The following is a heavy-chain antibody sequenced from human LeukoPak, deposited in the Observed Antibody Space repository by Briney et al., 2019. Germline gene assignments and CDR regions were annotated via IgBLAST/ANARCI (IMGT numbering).Heavy chain of an antibody. D-gene: IGHD6-19*01. CDR3: AKEGDSSGYYVILCFFDY. J-gene: IGHJ4*02. CDR1: GFAFNNYA. Sequence: GGSLRLSCAASGFAFNNYAMSWVPQAPGRGLEGVSAISGSGGSTYYADPARGRFTMSRDNSKNTLYLQMNSLRAEDTAVYYCAKEGDSSGYYVILCFFDYWGQGTLVTVSS. CDR2: ISGSGGST. V-gene: IGHV3-23*01.